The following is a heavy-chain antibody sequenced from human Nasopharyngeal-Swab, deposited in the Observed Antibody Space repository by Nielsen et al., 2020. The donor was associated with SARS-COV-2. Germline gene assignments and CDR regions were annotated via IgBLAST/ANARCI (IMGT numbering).Heavy chain of an antibody. V-gene: IGHV4-39*01. J-gene: IGHJ4*02. D-gene: IGHD1-26*01. CDR2: IYYSGST. CDR3: ATPWELSAY. Sequence: RQAPGKGLEWIGSIYYSGSTYYNPSLKSRVTISVDTSKNQFSLKLSSVTAADTAVYYCATPWELSAYWGQGTRVTVSS.